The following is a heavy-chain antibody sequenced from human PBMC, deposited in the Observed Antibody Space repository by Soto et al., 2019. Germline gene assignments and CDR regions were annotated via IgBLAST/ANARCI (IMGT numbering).Heavy chain of an antibody. Sequence: GESLKISCKGSGYSFTSYWIGWVRQMPGKGLEWMGIIYPGDSDTRYSPSFQGQVNISADKSISNAYLQWSSLKASDSAMYYCVRVAVAGTVDDAFDIWGQGTMVTVSS. CDR3: VRVAVAGTVDDAFDI. J-gene: IGHJ3*02. V-gene: IGHV5-51*01. D-gene: IGHD6-19*01. CDR1: GYSFTSYW. CDR2: IYPGDSDT.